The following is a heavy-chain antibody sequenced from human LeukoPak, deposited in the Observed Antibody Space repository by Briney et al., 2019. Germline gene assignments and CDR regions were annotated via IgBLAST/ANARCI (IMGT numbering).Heavy chain of an antibody. J-gene: IGHJ4*02. D-gene: IGHD1-26*01. CDR3: SRYGFVGADFDY. Sequence: GGSLRLSCTASGFTFGNYAVTWVRQAPGKGLEWVGFIRSKPYGGTAEYAASVQGRFTISRDDSKAIAYLEMNSLKTEDTAVYYCSRYGFVGADFDYWGRGTLVTVSS. CDR1: GFTFGNYA. V-gene: IGHV3-49*04. CDR2: IRSKPYGGTA.